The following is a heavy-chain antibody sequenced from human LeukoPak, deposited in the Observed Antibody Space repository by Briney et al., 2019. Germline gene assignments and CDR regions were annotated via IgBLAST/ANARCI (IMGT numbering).Heavy chain of an antibody. J-gene: IGHJ4*02. V-gene: IGHV3-23*01. CDR1: GFIFRNYA. Sequence: GGSLRLSCAASGFIFRNYAMSWVRQAPGQGLEAVSAITASGDTTYYAASVKGRFTISRDNSKNTLYVEMNTLRAEDTAVYYCAKWGDYDILTGYYDSDFWGQGTLVTVSS. CDR2: ITASGDTT. CDR3: AKWGDYDILTGYYDSDF. D-gene: IGHD3-9*01.